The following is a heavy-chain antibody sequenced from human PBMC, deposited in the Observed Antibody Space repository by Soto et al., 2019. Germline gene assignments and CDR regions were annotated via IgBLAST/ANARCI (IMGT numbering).Heavy chain of an antibody. Sequence: VQLVQSGGGLAHPGGSLRLSCEASGFIFEDYDMHWVRQPPGKGLQWVSGISWNSGDKDYGDSVKGRFTISRDNAKNSLDLQMSSLRVEDTATYYCVKKSCSHTRCYTGWFFDLWGRGTLVTVSS. CDR2: ISWNSGDK. CDR3: VKKSCSHTRCYTGWFFDL. D-gene: IGHD2-15*01. V-gene: IGHV3-9*01. J-gene: IGHJ2*01. CDR1: GFIFEDYD.